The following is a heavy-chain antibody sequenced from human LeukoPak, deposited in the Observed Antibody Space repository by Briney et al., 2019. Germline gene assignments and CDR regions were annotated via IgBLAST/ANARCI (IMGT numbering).Heavy chain of an antibody. CDR1: GYALSSYA. J-gene: IGHJ4*02. CDR3: TRETPSRYFDY. Sequence: ASVKVSCKTSGYALSSYAISWVRQATGQGLEWMGWMNPNSGKTGYAQKFQGRITITRNTSISTAYMELSSLRSEDTAVYYCTRETPSRYFDYWGQGTLVTVSS. V-gene: IGHV1-8*03. CDR2: MNPNSGKT. D-gene: IGHD4-23*01.